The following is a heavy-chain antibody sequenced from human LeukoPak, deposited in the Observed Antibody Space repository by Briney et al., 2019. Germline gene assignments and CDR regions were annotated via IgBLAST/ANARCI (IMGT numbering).Heavy chain of an antibody. CDR1: GDSIIGYY. CDR3: ASLRGVGAIPYYFDY. Sequence: ETLSLTCSVSGDSIIGYYWGWIRQPPGKGLEWVSVIYSGGSTYHADSVKGRFTISRDNSKNTLYLQMNSLRAEDTAVYYCASLRGVGAIPYYFDYWGQGTLVTVSS. CDR2: IYSGGST. V-gene: IGHV3-53*01. D-gene: IGHD1-26*01. J-gene: IGHJ4*02.